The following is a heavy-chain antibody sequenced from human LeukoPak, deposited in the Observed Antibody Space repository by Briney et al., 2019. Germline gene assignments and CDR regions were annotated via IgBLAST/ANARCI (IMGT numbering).Heavy chain of an antibody. D-gene: IGHD3-3*01. CDR2: INHSGST. Sequence: PSETLSLTCAVYGGSFSGYYWSWIRQPPGKGLEWIGEINHSGSTNYNPSLKSRVTISVDTSKNQFSLKLSSVTAADTAVYYCARVEFSLFDYWGQGTLVTVSS. J-gene: IGHJ4*02. CDR3: ARVEFSLFDY. V-gene: IGHV4-34*01. CDR1: GGSFSGYY.